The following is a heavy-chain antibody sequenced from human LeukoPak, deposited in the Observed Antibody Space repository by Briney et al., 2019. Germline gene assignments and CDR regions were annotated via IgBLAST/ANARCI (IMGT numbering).Heavy chain of an antibody. V-gene: IGHV3-66*01. CDR3: ARAGYYESYAFDI. D-gene: IGHD3-16*01. Sequence: PGGSLRLSCAASGFTFSSYAMHWVRQAPGKGLEWVSVIYTGGSTYYADSVKGRFTSSRDNSKNTLYLQMNSLRAEDTAVYYCARAGYYESYAFDIWGQGTMVTVSS. CDR1: GFTFSSYA. CDR2: IYTGGST. J-gene: IGHJ3*02.